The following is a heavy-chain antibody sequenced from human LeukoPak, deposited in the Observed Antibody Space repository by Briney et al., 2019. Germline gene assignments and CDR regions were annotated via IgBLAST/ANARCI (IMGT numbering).Heavy chain of an antibody. CDR1: GFTFDNFV. CDR2: ISGSGGST. D-gene: IGHD3-10*01. CDR3: AKDQTMIRGVGFDY. V-gene: IGHV3-23*01. Sequence: GGSLRLSCAASGFTFDNFVMSWVRQAPGKGLEWVSGISGSGGSTYYADFLKGRFTISRDNSKNTLYLQMNSLRGEDTAVYYCAKDQTMIRGVGFDYWGRGTLVTVSS. J-gene: IGHJ4*02.